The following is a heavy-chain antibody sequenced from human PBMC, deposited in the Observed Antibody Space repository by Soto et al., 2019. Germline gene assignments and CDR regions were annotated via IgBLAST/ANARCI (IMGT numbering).Heavy chain of an antibody. V-gene: IGHV4-59*01. CDR3: ARVRDCSSTSCYRGDDAFDI. CDR2: IYYIGST. Sequence: SETLSLTCTVSGGSISSYYWSWIRQPPGKGLEWIGYIYYIGSTNYNPSLKSRVTISVDTSKNQFSLKLSSVTAADTAVYYCARVRDCSSTSCYRGDDAFDIWGQGTMVTVSS. D-gene: IGHD2-2*02. J-gene: IGHJ3*02. CDR1: GGSISSYY.